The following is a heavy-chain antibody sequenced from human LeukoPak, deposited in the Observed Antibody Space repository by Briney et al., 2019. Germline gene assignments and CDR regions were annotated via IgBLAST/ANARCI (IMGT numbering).Heavy chain of an antibody. CDR2: ISGGGRNK. J-gene: IGHJ5*02. Sequence: GESLRLSCATSGFTFSSYDMSWVRQAPGKGLEWVSAISGGGRNKYYADSVKGRFTISRDNSKNTLYLQMSSLRAEDTAVYYCAKEVVNEKGETIAFDPWGQGAPVTVSS. D-gene: IGHD6-13*01. V-gene: IGHV3-23*01. CDR3: AKEVVNEKGETIAFDP. CDR1: GFTFSSYD.